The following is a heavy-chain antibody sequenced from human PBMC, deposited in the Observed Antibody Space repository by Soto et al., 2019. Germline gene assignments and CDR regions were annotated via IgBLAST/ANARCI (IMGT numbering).Heavy chain of an antibody. CDR1: GFTFSNSW. Sequence: EVQLVESGGGLVQPGESLRLSCAASGFTFSNSWMSWVRQAPGKGLEWVANIKEDGSEKDYVDPVKGRFTITRDNAKNSLYLRMNNLRAEDTAVYFCTRKRFGMDVWGQGTTVTVSS. CDR2: IKEDGSEK. V-gene: IGHV3-7*03. CDR3: TRKRFGMDV. J-gene: IGHJ6*02.